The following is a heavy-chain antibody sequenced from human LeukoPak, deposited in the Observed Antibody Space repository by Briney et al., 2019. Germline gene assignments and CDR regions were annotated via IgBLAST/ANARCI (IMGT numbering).Heavy chain of an antibody. CDR1: GFSFEDYT. CDR2: VSWDGNTT. Sequence: GGSLRLSCAASGFSFEDYTMHWVRQAPGMGLEWVSLVSWDGNTTHSADSVKGRFTISRDNSKNSLYLQINSLTTDDTAVYYCAKGMRRDSTGYYFENFDHWGPGTLVTVSS. V-gene: IGHV3-43*01. J-gene: IGHJ4*02. CDR3: AKGMRRDSTGYYFENFDH. D-gene: IGHD3-22*01.